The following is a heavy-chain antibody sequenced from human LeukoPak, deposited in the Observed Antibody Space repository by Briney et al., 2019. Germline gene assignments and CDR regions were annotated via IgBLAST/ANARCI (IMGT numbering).Heavy chain of an antibody. CDR1: GGTFSSYA. D-gene: IGHD3-10*01. CDR3: AKIIWFGESNWLDP. V-gene: IGHV1-69*01. Sequence: VKVSCKASGGTFSSYAISWVRQAPGQGLERMGGIIPIFGTANYAQKFQGRVTITADESTSTAYMELSSLRSEDTAVYYCAKIIWFGESNWLDPWGQGTLVTVSS. J-gene: IGHJ5*02. CDR2: IIPIFGTA.